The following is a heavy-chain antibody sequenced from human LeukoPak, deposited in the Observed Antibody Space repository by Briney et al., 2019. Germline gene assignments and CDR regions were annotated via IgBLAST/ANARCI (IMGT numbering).Heavy chain of an antibody. CDR3: ARDIVVVPAAPQYYFDY. Sequence: GRSLRLSCAASGFTFSSYGMPWVRQAPGKGLEWVAVIWYDGSNKYYADSVKGRFTISRDNSKNTLYLQMNSLRAEDTAVYYCARDIVVVPAAPQYYFDYWGQGTLVTVSS. CDR2: IWYDGSNK. J-gene: IGHJ4*02. CDR1: GFTFSSYG. V-gene: IGHV3-33*01. D-gene: IGHD2-2*01.